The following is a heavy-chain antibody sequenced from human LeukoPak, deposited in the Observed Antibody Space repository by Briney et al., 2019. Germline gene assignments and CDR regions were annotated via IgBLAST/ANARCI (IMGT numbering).Heavy chain of an antibody. CDR3: ARLAATASIGYYYYYMDV. D-gene: IGHD6-13*01. J-gene: IGHJ6*03. CDR1: GFIFRTYW. Sequence: GGSLRLSCAASGFIFRTYWMSWVRQAPGKGLEWVANIKEDGSEKYYVDSGKGRFTIYRDNAKNSLYLQMNSLRGEDTAVYYCARLAATASIGYYYYYMDVWGKGTTVSVSS. V-gene: IGHV3-7*01. CDR2: IKEDGSEK.